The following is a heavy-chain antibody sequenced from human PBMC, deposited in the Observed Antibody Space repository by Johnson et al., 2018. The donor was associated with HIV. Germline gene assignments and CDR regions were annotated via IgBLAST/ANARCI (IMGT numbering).Heavy chain of an antibody. CDR2: ISYDGSNK. CDR3: AKRVPSKQLVDAFDI. V-gene: IGHV3-30*18. J-gene: IGHJ3*02. Sequence: QVQLVESGGGVVQPGTSLRLSCAASGFTFSSYGMHWVRQAPGKGLEWVAVISYDGSNKYYAESVKGRFTIPRDNSKHTLYLQMNSLRAEDTAVYYCAKRVPSKQLVDAFDIWGQGTMVTVSS. CDR1: GFTFSSYG. D-gene: IGHD6-6*01.